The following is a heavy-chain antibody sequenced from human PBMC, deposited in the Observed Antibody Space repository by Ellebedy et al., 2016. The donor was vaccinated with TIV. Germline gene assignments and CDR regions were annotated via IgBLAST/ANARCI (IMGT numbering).Heavy chain of an antibody. V-gene: IGHV3-66*01. D-gene: IGHD4-17*01. CDR1: GFTVSRNY. CDR2: IYSGGTT. J-gene: IGHJ4*02. Sequence: GEPLKISCAASGFTVSRNYMSWVRQAPGKGLEWVSVIYSGGTTYYADSVKGRFTISRDNSKNTLYLQMNSLRVEDTALYYCAGRDNGDYPYFDFWGQGTLVTVSS. CDR3: AGRDNGDYPYFDF.